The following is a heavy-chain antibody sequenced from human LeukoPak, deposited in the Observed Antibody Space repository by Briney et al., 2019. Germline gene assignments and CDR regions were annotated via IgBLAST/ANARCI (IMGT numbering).Heavy chain of an antibody. Sequence: GGSLRLSCSASGFTFNNYALTWVRQTPGKGLECVSAISGDGVSPYYADSVRGRFTISRDNSKNTLYLQMNSLRAEDTAVYYCAKELAAAGTCFDYWGQGTLVTVSS. J-gene: IGHJ4*02. CDR1: GFTFNNYA. D-gene: IGHD6-13*01. V-gene: IGHV3-23*01. CDR3: AKELAAAGTCFDY. CDR2: ISGDGVSP.